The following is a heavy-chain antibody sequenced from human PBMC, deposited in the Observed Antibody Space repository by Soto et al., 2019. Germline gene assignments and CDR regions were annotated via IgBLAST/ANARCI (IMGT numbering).Heavy chain of an antibody. D-gene: IGHD3-16*02. J-gene: IGHJ3*02. V-gene: IGHV4-59*01. CDR1: AGSISTYY. CDR3: ATSLRARTPDDAFDI. CDR2: IYYSGST. Sequence: PQQAWPLTCTVSAGSISTYYRLWFRQPPGKGLEWIGYIYYSGSTNYNPSLKSRVTISVDTSKNQFSLKLSSVTAADTAVYYCATSLRARTPDDAFDIRG.